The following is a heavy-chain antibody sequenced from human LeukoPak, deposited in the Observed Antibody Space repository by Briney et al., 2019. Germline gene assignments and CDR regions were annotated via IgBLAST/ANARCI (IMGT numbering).Heavy chain of an antibody. V-gene: IGHV4-39*07. D-gene: IGHD3-10*01. J-gene: IGHJ4*02. CDR2: IYYSGST. Sequence: PSETLSLTCTVSGGSISSSSYYWGWIRQPPGKGLEWIGSIYYSGSTNYNPSLKSRVTISLDTSKNQFSLKLNSVTAADTAVYYCARGVVRGVLTPGYWGRGTLVTVSS. CDR3: ARGVVRGVLTPGY. CDR1: GGSISSSSYY.